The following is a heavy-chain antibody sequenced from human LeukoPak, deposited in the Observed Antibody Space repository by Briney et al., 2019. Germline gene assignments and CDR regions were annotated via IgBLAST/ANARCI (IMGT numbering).Heavy chain of an antibody. J-gene: IGHJ4*02. V-gene: IGHV3-30*18. D-gene: IGHD2-15*01. Sequence: PGGSLRLSCAASGFTFSSYGMHWVRQAPGKGLEWVAVISYDGSNKYYADSVKGRFTISRDNSKNTLYLQMNSLRAEDTAVYYCAKELVAATPYFDYWGQGTLVTVSS. CDR3: AKELVAATPYFDY. CDR1: GFTFSSYG. CDR2: ISYDGSNK.